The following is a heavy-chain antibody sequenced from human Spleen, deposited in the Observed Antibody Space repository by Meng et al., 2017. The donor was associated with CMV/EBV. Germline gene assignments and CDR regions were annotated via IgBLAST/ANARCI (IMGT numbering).Heavy chain of an antibody. CDR3: ASLGELSFDY. Sequence: GGSLRLSCAASGLTFSSYAMHWVRQAPGKGLERVAVISYDGSNKYYADSVKGRFTISRDNSKNTLYLQMNSLRAEDTAVYYCASLGELSFDYWGQGTLVTVSS. V-gene: IGHV3-30*04. CDR1: GLTFSSYA. CDR2: ISYDGSNK. J-gene: IGHJ4*02. D-gene: IGHD3-16*02.